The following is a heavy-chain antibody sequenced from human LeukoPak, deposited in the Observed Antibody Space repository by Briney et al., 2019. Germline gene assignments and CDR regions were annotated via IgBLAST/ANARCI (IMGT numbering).Heavy chain of an antibody. CDR1: GYTFTSYA. D-gene: IGHD6-13*01. CDR3: ARDGEWVAAASPQYNWFDP. J-gene: IGHJ5*02. V-gene: IGHV1-3*01. Sequence: PAASVKVSCKASGYTFTSYAMHWVRQAPGQRLEWMGWINAGNGNTKYSQKFQGRVTMTRDTSASTAYMELSSLRSEDTAVYYCARDGEWVAAASPQYNWFDPWGQGTLVTVSS. CDR2: INAGNGNT.